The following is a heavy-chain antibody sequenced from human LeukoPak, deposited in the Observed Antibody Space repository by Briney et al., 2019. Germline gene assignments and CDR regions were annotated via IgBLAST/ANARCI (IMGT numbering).Heavy chain of an antibody. D-gene: IGHD3-3*01. CDR3: ARMDYDFWSGQPFDY. V-gene: IGHV4-59*01. Sequence: WETLSLTCTVSGGSISSYYWSWIRQPPGKGLEWIGYIYYSGSTNYNPYLKSRVTISVDTSKNQFSLKLSSVTAADTAVYYCARMDYDFWSGQPFDYWGQGTLVTVSS. J-gene: IGHJ4*02. CDR2: IYYSGST. CDR1: GGSISSYY.